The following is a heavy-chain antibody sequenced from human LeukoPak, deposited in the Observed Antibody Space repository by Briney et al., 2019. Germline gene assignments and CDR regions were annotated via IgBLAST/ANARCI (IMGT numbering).Heavy chain of an antibody. CDR2: ISSSSSYT. CDR3: ARGGEYSGYDPEGY. J-gene: IGHJ4*02. Sequence: GGSLRLSCAASGFTFSSYSMNWVRQAPGKGLEWVSSISSSSSYTYYADSVKGRFTISRDNAKNSLYLQMNSLRAEDTAVYYCARGGEYSGYDPEGYWGQGTLVTVSS. CDR1: GFTFSSYS. D-gene: IGHD5-12*01. V-gene: IGHV3-21*01.